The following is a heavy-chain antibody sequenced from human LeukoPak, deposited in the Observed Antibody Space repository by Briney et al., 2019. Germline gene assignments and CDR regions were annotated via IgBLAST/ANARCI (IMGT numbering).Heavy chain of an antibody. V-gene: IGHV3-21*01. J-gene: IGHJ4*02. CDR2: ISSGSSYI. CDR1: GFTFSTYS. Sequence: GGSLRLSCAASGFTFSTYSMNWVRQAPGKGLEWVSSISSGSSYIYYADSVKGRFTISRDNAKNSLYLQMNSLRAEDTALYYCAPLIGAYFDYWGQGTLVTVSP. CDR3: APLIGAYFDY. D-gene: IGHD3-10*01.